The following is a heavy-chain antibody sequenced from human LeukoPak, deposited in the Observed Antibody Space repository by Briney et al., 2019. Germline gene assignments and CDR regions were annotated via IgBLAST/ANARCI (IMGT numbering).Heavy chain of an antibody. Sequence: GGSLRLSCAASGFTFSSYGMHWVRQAPGKGLEWVAFIRYDGSNKYYADSVKGRFTISRDNSKNTLYLQMNSLRAEDMAVYYCAKGLSSSYGGNSGEWGHGTLVTASS. CDR3: AKGLSSSYGGNSGE. D-gene: IGHD4-23*01. CDR1: GFTFSSYG. CDR2: IRYDGSNK. V-gene: IGHV3-30*02. J-gene: IGHJ4*01.